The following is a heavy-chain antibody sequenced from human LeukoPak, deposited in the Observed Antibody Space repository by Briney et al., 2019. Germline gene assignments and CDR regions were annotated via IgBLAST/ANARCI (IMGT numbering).Heavy chain of an antibody. CDR2: IFPSGGEI. CDR3: ARFEDSSGWYPGYYYYYMDV. D-gene: IGHD6-19*01. CDR1: GFTFSTFA. V-gene: IGHV3-23*01. Sequence: GGSLRLSCAASGFTFSTFAMIWVRQPPGKGLEWVSSIFPSGGEIHYADSVKGRFTISRDNSKNTLYLQMNSLRAEDTAVYYCARFEDSSGWYPGYYYYYMDVWGKGTTVTISS. J-gene: IGHJ6*03.